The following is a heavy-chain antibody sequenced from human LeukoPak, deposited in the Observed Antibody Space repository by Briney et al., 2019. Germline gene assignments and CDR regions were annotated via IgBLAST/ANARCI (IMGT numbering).Heavy chain of an antibody. CDR2: IYYSGST. CDR1: GGSISSYY. J-gene: IGHJ6*02. CDR3: ARHRAYDILTFYGMDV. V-gene: IGHV4-59*08. D-gene: IGHD3-9*01. Sequence: SETLSLTCSVSGGSISSYYWSWIRQPPGKGLEWIGYIYYSGSTNYNPSLKSRVTISVDTSKNQFSLKLSSVTAADTAVYYCARHRAYDILTFYGMDVWGQGTTVTVSS.